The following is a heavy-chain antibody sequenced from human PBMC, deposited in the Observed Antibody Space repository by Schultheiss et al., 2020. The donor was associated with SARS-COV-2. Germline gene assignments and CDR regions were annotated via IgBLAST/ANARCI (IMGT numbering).Heavy chain of an antibody. D-gene: IGHD5-18*01. V-gene: IGHV3-21*01. Sequence: GGSLRLSCAASGFTFSSYSMNWVRQAPGKGLEWVSSISTSSSYIYYADSVKGRFTISRDNAKNSLYLQMNSLRAEDTAVYYCARVSAMVSTFDYWGQGTLVTVSS. CDR3: ARVSAMVSTFDY. J-gene: IGHJ4*02. CDR1: GFTFSSYS. CDR2: ISTSSSYI.